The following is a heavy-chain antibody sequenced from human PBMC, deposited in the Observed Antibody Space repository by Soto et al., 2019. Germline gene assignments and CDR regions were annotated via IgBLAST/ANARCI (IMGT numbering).Heavy chain of an antibody. V-gene: IGHV4-59*08. D-gene: IGHD3-16*02. CDR3: ARLYGLDAFDI. J-gene: IGHJ3*02. CDR2: IYYSGST. CDR1: SGSIRSYY. Sequence: TLSLTCTVSSGSIRSYYWSWIRQPPGKGLEWIGYIYYSGSTNYNPSLKSRVTISVDTSKNQFSLKLSSVTAADTAVYYCARLYGLDAFDIWGQGTMVTVSS.